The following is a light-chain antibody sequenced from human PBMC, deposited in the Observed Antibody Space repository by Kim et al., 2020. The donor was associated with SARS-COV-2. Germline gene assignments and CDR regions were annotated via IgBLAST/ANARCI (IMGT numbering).Light chain of an antibody. CDR3: QQFDDMPLT. CDR2: DAS. CDR1: QDIHNY. Sequence: DIQLTQSPSSLSASVGDRLTITCQASQDIHNYLNWYQQTPGSAPKLLIYDASKLKTGVPSRFSGGGSRTVFTFTISSLQPEDVATYYCQQFDDMPLTFGGGTKVDIK. J-gene: IGKJ4*01. V-gene: IGKV1-33*01.